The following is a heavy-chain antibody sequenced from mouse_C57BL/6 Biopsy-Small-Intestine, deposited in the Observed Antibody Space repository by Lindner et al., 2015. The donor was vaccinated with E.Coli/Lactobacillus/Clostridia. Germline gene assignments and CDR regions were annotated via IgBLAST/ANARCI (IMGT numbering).Heavy chain of an antibody. CDR3: ARASYYYGSSYDAWFAY. V-gene: IGHV5-17*01. CDR2: ISSGSSTI. J-gene: IGHJ3*01. Sequence: VQLQESGGGLVKPGGSLKFSCAASGFTFSDYGMHWVRQAPEKGLEWVAYISSGSSTIYYADTVKGRFTISRDNAKNTLFLQMTSLRSEDTAMYYCARASYYYGSSYDAWFAYWGQGTLVTVSA. CDR1: GFTFSDYG. D-gene: IGHD1-1*01.